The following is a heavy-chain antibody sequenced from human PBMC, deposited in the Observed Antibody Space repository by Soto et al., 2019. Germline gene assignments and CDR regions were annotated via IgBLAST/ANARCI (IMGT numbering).Heavy chain of an antibody. CDR1: GYDFNSYG. CDR2: ISPYSDDT. D-gene: IGHD3-22*01. J-gene: IGHJ6*02. Sequence: GASVKVSCKASGYDFNSYGITWVRQAHGQGLEWLGWISPYSDDTKYAQKLQGRVTVTMDRSSRTVYMDLRSLRSNDTAIYYCARGGYYHSSGSRNHHSYGMNVWG. V-gene: IGHV1-18*01. CDR3: ARGGYYHSSGSRNHHSYGMNV.